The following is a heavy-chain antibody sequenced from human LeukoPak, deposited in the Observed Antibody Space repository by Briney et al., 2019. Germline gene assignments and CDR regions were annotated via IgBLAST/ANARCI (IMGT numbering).Heavy chain of an antibody. CDR2: INPNSGGT. J-gene: IGHJ4*02. Sequence: GAPVKVSCKASGYTFTGYYMHWVRQAPGQGLEWMGWINPNSGGTNYAQKFQGRVTMTRDTSISTAYMELSRLRSDDTAVYYCARPGGGYSYGLVNYWGQGTLVTVSS. D-gene: IGHD5-18*01. CDR3: ARPGGGYSYGLVNY. CDR1: GYTFTGYY. V-gene: IGHV1-2*02.